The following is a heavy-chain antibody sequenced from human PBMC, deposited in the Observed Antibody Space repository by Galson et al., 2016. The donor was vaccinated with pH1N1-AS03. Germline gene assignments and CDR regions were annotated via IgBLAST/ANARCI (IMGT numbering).Heavy chain of an antibody. Sequence: ETLSLTCSVSGALINTPYWSWIRPAPGRGLGWIGYIYYTGSTIYNPSLQSRVARTGDTSKNPFSLQLMSVTAADTAVYYCVSARGLYGSNYFDYWGPGRVVIVSS. D-gene: IGHD3-16*01. CDR3: VSARGLYGSNYFDY. CDR2: IYYTGST. CDR1: GALINTPY. J-gene: IGHJ4*02. V-gene: IGHV4-59*11.